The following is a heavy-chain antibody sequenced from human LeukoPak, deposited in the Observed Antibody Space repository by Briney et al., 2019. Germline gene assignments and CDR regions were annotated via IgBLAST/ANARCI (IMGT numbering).Heavy chain of an antibody. D-gene: IGHD3-16*01. J-gene: IGHJ4*02. CDR1: GGSFSGYY. Sequence: SETLSLTCAVYGGSFSGYYWSWIRQPPGKGLEWIGEINHSGSTNYNPSLKSRVTISVDTSKNQFSLKLSSVTAADTAVYYCARNVRGGSTYLDYWGQGTLVTVSS. CDR2: INHSGST. V-gene: IGHV4-34*01. CDR3: ARNVRGGSTYLDY.